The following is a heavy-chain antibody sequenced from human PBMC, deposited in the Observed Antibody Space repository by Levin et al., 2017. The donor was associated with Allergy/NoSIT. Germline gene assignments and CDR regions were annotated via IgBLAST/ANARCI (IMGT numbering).Heavy chain of an antibody. V-gene: IGHV3-33*01. D-gene: IGHD5-12*01. CDR3: AREARDVYSGYVPFDY. CDR1: GFTFRNYG. CDR2: IWYDGNDK. Sequence: PGGSLRLSCAASGFTFRNYGMHWVRQAPGKGLEWVAVIWYDGNDKYYADSVKGRFISSRDNSKTTLYLQMNSLSAEDTAMYYCAREARDVYSGYVPFDYWGQGTLVTVSS. J-gene: IGHJ4*02.